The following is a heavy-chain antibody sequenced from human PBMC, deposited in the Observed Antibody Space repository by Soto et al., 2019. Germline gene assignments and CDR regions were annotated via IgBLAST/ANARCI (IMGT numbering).Heavy chain of an antibody. CDR1: GFTFSNYA. J-gene: IGHJ3*01. Sequence: QPGGSLRLSCAASGFTFSNYAMNWVRQAPGKGLEWVSVTSGSGGSASYADSVQGRFTISRDNSKNTLFLQMNSLRAEDTAIYYCVREDNAWSSRGSFDFWGRGTMVTVSS. CDR2: TSGSGGSA. D-gene: IGHD5-12*01. V-gene: IGHV3-23*01. CDR3: VREDNAWSSRGSFDF.